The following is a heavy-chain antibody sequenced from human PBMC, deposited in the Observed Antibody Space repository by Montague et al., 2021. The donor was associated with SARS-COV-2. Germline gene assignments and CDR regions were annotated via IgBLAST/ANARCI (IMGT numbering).Heavy chain of an antibody. D-gene: IGHD5-18*01. CDR2: ISSSGSTI. J-gene: IGHJ4*02. Sequence: SLRLSCAASGFTFSSYEMNWVRQAPGKGLEWVSYISSSGSTIYYADSVKGRFTISGDNAKNSLYLQMNSLRAEDTAVYYCARADTAMVIYFDYWGQGTLVTVSS. CDR1: GFTFSSYE. CDR3: ARADTAMVIYFDY. V-gene: IGHV3-48*03.